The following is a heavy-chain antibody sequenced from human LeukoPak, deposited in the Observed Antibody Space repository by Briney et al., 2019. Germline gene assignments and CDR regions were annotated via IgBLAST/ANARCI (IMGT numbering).Heavy chain of an antibody. CDR3: ARGRRSRYYYDSSGYYYFDY. CDR2: INHSGST. D-gene: IGHD3-22*01. Sequence: SETLSLTCAVYGGSFSGYYWSWIRQPPGKGLEWIGEINHSGSTNYNPSLKSRVTISVDTSKNQFSLKLSSATAADTAVYYCARGRRSRYYYDSSGYYYFDYWGQGTLVTVSS. V-gene: IGHV4-34*01. CDR1: GGSFSGYY. J-gene: IGHJ4*02.